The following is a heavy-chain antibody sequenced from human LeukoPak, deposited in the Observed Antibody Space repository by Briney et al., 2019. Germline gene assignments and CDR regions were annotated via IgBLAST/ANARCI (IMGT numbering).Heavy chain of an antibody. D-gene: IGHD6-13*01. Sequence: SETLSLTCTISAASISSSSHHWGWIRQSPGKGLEWIGSIYYGQTIYYNPSLNSRVTISVVTSKDQFTLQLNSVTAADTAVYYCARGYWAYGMDVWGPGTTVTVSS. CDR1: AASISSSSHH. V-gene: IGHV4-39*01. J-gene: IGHJ6*02. CDR3: ARGYWAYGMDV. CDR2: IYYGQTI.